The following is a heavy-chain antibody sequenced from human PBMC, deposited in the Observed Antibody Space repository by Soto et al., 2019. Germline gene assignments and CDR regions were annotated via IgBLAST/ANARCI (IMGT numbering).Heavy chain of an antibody. CDR2: ISYTGST. CDR1: GGSISSYY. CDR3: ARHYPIGNNWNYFDY. V-gene: IGHV4-59*08. J-gene: IGHJ4*02. Sequence: SETLSLTCSVSGGSISSYYWGWIRQPPGKGLEWIGYISYTGSTDYSPSLKSRVTISVDTSKNQFSLKVCSVTAADTAIYFCARHYPIGNNWNYFDYWGRGTLVTVSS. D-gene: IGHD1-1*01.